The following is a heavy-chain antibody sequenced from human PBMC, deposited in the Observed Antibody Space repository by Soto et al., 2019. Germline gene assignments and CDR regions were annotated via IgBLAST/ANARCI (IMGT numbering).Heavy chain of an antibody. V-gene: IGHV5-51*01. Sequence: PGESLKISCKGSGYSFTSYWIGWVRQMPGKGLEWMGIIYPGDSDTRYSPSFQGQVTISADKSISTAYLQWISLKASDTAMYYCARTSAAGKYYYGMDVWGQGTTVTVSS. J-gene: IGHJ6*02. CDR2: IYPGDSDT. CDR1: GYSFTSYW. D-gene: IGHD6-13*01. CDR3: ARTSAAGKYYYGMDV.